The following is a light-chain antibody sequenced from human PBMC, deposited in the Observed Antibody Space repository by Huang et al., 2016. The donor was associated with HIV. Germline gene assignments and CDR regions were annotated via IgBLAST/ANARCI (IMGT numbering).Light chain of an antibody. Sequence: EVVMTQSPATLSVSPGGGATLSCRASQNVRSNLAWYQQTPGQAPRRLIYDTSTRASGVPARFSGSGCGTEFTLTISGLRSEDFAVYYCQQYDNWPPGLTFGGGTKVEI. CDR2: DTS. CDR1: QNVRSN. J-gene: IGKJ4*01. V-gene: IGKV3D-15*01. CDR3: QQYDNWPPGLT.